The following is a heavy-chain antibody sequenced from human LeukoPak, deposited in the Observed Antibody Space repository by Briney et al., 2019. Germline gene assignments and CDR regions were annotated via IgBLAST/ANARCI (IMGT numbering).Heavy chain of an antibody. CDR2: IIPIFGTA. V-gene: IGHV1-69*01. D-gene: IGHD3-22*01. CDR3: ARERGKDSSPFYYYYYMDV. CDR1: GGTFSSYA. J-gene: IGHJ6*03. Sequence: GSSVKVSCKASGGTFSSYAISWVRQAPGQGLEWMGGIIPIFGTANNAQKFQGRVTITADESTSTAYMELSSLRSEDTAVYYCARERGKDSSPFYYYYYMDVWGKGTTVTVSS.